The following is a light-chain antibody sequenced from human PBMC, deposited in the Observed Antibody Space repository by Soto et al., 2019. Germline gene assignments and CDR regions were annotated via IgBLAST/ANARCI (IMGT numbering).Light chain of an antibody. CDR1: QNINRW. Sequence: DIQMTQSPSTLSASVGDRVTITCRASQNINRWLAWYQQKPGKAPNLLIYDASTLESGVPSRFSGSGSGSEFTLTISSLQPDDFATYDCQQYNGYFRTFGQGTRVEIK. CDR2: DAS. CDR3: QQYNGYFRT. V-gene: IGKV1-5*01. J-gene: IGKJ1*01.